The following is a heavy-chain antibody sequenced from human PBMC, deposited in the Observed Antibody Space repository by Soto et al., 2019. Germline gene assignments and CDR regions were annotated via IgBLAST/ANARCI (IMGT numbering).Heavy chain of an antibody. CDR3: AKPSPSVVRQGSSRADYYYYGMDV. Sequence: GGSLRLSCAASGFTFSSYAMSWVRQAPGKGLEWVSAISGSGGSTYYADSVKGRFTISRDNSKNTLYLQMNSLRAEDTAVYHCAKPSPSVVRQGSSRADYYYYGMDVWGQGTTVTVSS. CDR2: ISGSGGST. J-gene: IGHJ6*02. CDR1: GFTFSSYA. V-gene: IGHV3-23*01. D-gene: IGHD1-26*01.